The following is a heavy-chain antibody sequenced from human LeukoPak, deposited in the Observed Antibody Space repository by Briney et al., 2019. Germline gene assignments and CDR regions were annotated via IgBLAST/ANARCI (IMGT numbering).Heavy chain of an antibody. CDR2: TYYSGST. D-gene: IGHD3-9*01. Sequence: SETLSLTCTVSGGSISSYYWNWIRQPPGKGLEWIGYTYYSGSTNYNPSLESRVTISVDTSKNQFSLKLSSVTAADTAVYYCARTMGAGTKLNYFDYWGQGTLVTVSS. J-gene: IGHJ4*02. V-gene: IGHV4-59*01. CDR1: GGSISSYY. CDR3: ARTMGAGTKLNYFDY.